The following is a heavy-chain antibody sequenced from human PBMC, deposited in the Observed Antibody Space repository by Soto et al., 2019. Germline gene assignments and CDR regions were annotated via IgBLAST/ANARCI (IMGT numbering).Heavy chain of an antibody. CDR3: AKRRGAGGHFDY. CDR1: GFTFSSYA. V-gene: IGHV3-23*01. J-gene: IGHJ4*02. CDR2: VSIGGST. D-gene: IGHD2-15*01. Sequence: GSLRLSCAASGFTFSSYAMGWVRQGPGKGLEWVAVVSIGGSTHYADSVRGRFTISRDNSRNTLSLQMNSLTAEDTAVYFCAKRRGAGGHFDYWGQGALVTVSS.